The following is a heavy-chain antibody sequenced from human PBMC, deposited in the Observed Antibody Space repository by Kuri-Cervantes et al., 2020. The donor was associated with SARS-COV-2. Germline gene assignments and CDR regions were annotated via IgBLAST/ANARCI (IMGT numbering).Heavy chain of an antibody. CDR2: IYYSGST. CDR1: GGSISSYY. CDR3: ARRIGISTSFYYYNWFDP. J-gene: IGHJ5*02. V-gene: IGHV4-59*12. Sequence: SETLSLTCTVYGGSISSYYWSWIRQPPGKGLEWIGYIYYSGSTNYNPSLKSRVTISVDTSKNQFSLKLSFVTAADTAVYYCARRIGISTSFYYYNWFDPWGQGTLVTVSS. D-gene: IGHD2-2*01.